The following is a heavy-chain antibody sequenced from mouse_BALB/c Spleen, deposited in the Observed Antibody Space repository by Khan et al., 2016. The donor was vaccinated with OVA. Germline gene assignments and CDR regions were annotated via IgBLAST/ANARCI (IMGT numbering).Heavy chain of an antibody. CDR2: LWGGGGT. D-gene: IGHD2-14*01. CDR1: GFSLSRYD. V-gene: IGHV2-6-4*01. J-gene: IGHJ4*01. CDR3: ARAYYRYDGYYAMDY. Sequence: VELVESGPGLVAPSQSLSSTCTVSGFSLSRYDIHWVRQPPGKGLVWLGVLWGGGGTDYNSTLKSRLSISKDNSKSQVFLKMNSLQTDDTAMYYCARAYYRYDGYYAMDYWGQGTSGTVSS.